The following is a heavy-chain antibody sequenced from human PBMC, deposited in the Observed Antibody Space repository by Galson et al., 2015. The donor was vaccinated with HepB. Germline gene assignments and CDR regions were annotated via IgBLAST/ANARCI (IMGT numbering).Heavy chain of an antibody. Sequence: SLRLSCAASGFTFSSYSMNWVRQAPGKGLEWVSYISSNSSTIYYADSVKGRFTISRDNAKNTLYLQMNSLRAEDTAVYYCARGARGYYDSSGYYGDYWGQGTLVTVSS. V-gene: IGHV3-48*04. CDR3: ARGARGYYDSSGYYGDY. CDR2: ISSNSSTI. J-gene: IGHJ4*02. D-gene: IGHD3-22*01. CDR1: GFTFSSYS.